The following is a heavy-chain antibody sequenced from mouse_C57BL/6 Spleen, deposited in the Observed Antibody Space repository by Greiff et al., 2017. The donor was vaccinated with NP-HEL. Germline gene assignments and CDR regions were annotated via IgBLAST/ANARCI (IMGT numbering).Heavy chain of an antibody. CDR3: ARGGGSDY. CDR2: INPGSGGT. Sequence: QVQLKESGAELVRPGTSVKVSCKASGYAFTNYLIEWVKQRPGQGLEWIGVINPGSGGTNYNEKFKGKATLTADKSSSTAYMQLSSLTSEDSAVHFCARGGGSDYWGQGTTLTVSS. J-gene: IGHJ2*01. CDR1: GYAFTNYL. V-gene: IGHV1-54*01. D-gene: IGHD3-2*02.